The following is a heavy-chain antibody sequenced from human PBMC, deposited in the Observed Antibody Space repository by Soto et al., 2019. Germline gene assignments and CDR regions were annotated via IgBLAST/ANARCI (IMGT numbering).Heavy chain of an antibody. D-gene: IGHD4-17*01. CDR3: ARDHRWGYEYGDYGDS. Sequence: EVQLVESGGGVVRPGGSLRLACVVSGFSLDEYGMSWVRQAPGKGPEWVSGMHRNGNSTGYADFVKGRFTISRDDAKNSLYLQMNSLRAEDTAFYYCARDHRWGYEYGDYGDSWGHGTLVTVSS. J-gene: IGHJ5*01. V-gene: IGHV3-20*04. CDR1: GFSLDEYG. CDR2: MHRNGNST.